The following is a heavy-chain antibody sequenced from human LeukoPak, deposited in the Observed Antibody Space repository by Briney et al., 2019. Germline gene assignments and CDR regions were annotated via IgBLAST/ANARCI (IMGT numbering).Heavy chain of an antibody. CDR1: GFTVSSNY. D-gene: IGHD3-3*01. CDR2: ISRSNTI. V-gene: IGHV3-69-1*01. J-gene: IGHJ6*03. Sequence: PGGSLRLSCAASGFTVSSNYMSWVRQAPGKGLEWVSYISRSNTIYYADSVKGRFTVSRDNAKDSLFLQMNSLRAEDTAVYYCARVGYYDFWSGLIPHTYYMDVWGKGTTVTVSS. CDR3: ARVGYYDFWSGLIPHTYYMDV.